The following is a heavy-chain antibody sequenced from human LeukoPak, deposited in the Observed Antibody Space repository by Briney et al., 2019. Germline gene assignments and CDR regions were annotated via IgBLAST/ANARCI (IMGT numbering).Heavy chain of an antibody. CDR2: ISAYNGNT. Sequence: PWASVKVSCTASGYSFTSNVISWVRQAPGQGLEWMGWISAYNGNTNYAQKLQGRVTMTTDTSTSTAYMELRSLRSDDTAVYYCARVPLAAAGTRWFDPWGQGTLVTVSS. CDR3: ARVPLAAAGTRWFDP. V-gene: IGHV1-18*01. D-gene: IGHD6-13*01. CDR1: GYSFTSNV. J-gene: IGHJ5*02.